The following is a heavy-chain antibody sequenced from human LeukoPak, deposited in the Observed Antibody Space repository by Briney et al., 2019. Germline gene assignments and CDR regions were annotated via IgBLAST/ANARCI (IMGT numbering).Heavy chain of an antibody. CDR2: IKENESKE. J-gene: IGHJ6*03. Sequence: PGGSLTLPCAASGFTFRIYWMSWLRQAPGKGPEWVATIKENESKEYYVDSVKGRFTISRDNAKNSLYLQMNSLGGKETAVYYCAGMGADLRNYYMDVWGKGTPVTASS. V-gene: IGHV3-7*01. CDR1: GFTFRIYW. CDR3: AGMGADLRNYYMDV.